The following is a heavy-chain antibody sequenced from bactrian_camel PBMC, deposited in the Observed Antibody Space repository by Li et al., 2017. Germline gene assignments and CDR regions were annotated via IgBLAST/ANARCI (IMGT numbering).Heavy chain of an antibody. CDR2: IQTGDGTI. CDR3: ATVVRSYCTGAHLEAYQYPH. J-gene: IGHJ4*01. D-gene: IGHD1*01. Sequence: HVQLVESGGGSVQAGGSLRLSCTASGDGSSSYCMGWYRQVPGEQREGVAAIQTGDGTITYANSVKGRFFISRDNDKRTVYLQMNDLKPEDTAMYYCATVVRSYCTGAHLEAYQYPHWGQGTQVTVS. CDR1: GDGSSSYC. V-gene: IGHV3S53*01.